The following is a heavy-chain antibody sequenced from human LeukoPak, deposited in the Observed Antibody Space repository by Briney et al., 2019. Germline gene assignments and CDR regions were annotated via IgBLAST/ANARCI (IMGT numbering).Heavy chain of an antibody. Sequence: SETLSLTCAVYGGSFSGYYWSWIRQPPGKGLEWIGEINHSGSTNYNPSLKSRVTISVDTSKNQFSLKLSSVTAADTAVYYCARERLRGYYDSSGYYDYWGQGTLVTVSS. CDR1: GGSFSGYY. CDR3: ARERLRGYYDSSGYYDY. J-gene: IGHJ4*02. V-gene: IGHV4-34*01. D-gene: IGHD3-22*01. CDR2: INHSGST.